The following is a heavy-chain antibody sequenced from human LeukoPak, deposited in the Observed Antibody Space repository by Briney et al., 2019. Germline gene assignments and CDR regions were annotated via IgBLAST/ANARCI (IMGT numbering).Heavy chain of an antibody. J-gene: IGHJ4*02. D-gene: IGHD3-9*01. V-gene: IGHV1-2*02. CDR2: INPNSGRT. Sequence: ASVKVSCKTSGYSFNDYYLHWVRQAPGQGLEWMGWINPNSGRTHYAPKFQGRVTLTTDTSITTAYMELSSLISGDTALYYCARDSSDMLTGYYHFWGQGTLVSVSS. CDR3: ARDSSDMLTGYYHF. CDR1: GYSFNDYY.